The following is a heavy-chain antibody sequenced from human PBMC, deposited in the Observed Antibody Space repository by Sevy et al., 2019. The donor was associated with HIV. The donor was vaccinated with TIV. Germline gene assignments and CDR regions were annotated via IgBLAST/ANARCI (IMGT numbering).Heavy chain of an antibody. D-gene: IGHD3-10*01. Sequence: GPVKVSFKASGYTFTGYYMHWVRQAPGQGLEWMGRINPNSGGTNYAQKFQGRVTMTRDTSISTAYMELSRLRSDDTAVYYCARVITMVRGAPSAFDIWGQGTMVTVSS. V-gene: IGHV1-2*06. CDR2: INPNSGGT. CDR1: GYTFTGYY. CDR3: ARVITMVRGAPSAFDI. J-gene: IGHJ3*02.